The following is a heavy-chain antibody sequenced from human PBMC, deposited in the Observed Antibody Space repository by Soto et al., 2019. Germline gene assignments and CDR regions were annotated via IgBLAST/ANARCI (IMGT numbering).Heavy chain of an antibody. CDR1: GGSVRSGDDL. V-gene: IGHV4-30-4*01. J-gene: IGHJ4*02. CDR3: AKARSGDYLTD. Sequence: QVQLQESGPGLVKPSQTLSLTCIVLGGSVRSGDDLWSWIRQPPGKGLEWIGSVSYTGETDCNPSHKSRVALFVDTAMNEFSLTMNSVTDADTAVYYCAKARSGDYLTDWGQGTLVTVSS. CDR2: VSYTGET. D-gene: IGHD4-17*01.